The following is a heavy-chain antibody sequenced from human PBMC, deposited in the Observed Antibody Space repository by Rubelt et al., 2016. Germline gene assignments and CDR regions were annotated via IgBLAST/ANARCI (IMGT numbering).Heavy chain of an antibody. J-gene: IGHJ4*02. D-gene: IGHD6-19*01. Sequence: EVQLLESGGGLVQPGGSLRLSCAASGFTFSSYAMSWVRQAPGKGLEWVSAISGSGGSTYYADSVKGRFTMSRDNAKNTLYLQMNSLRAEDTAVYYCAKPISSGWYWDSGYWGQGTLVTVSS. CDR1: GFTFSSYA. CDR2: ISGSGGST. CDR3: AKPISSGWYWDSGY. V-gene: IGHV3-23*01.